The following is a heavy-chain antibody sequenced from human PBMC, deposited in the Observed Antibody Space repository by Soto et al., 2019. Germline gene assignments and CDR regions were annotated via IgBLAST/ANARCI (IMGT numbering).Heavy chain of an antibody. D-gene: IGHD3-10*01. CDR3: AREEGSSMVRGVIITYSGGMDV. J-gene: IGHJ6*02. V-gene: IGHV1-2*04. Sequence: ASVKVSCKASGYTFTGYYMHWVRQAPGQGLEWMGWINPNSGGTSYAQKFQGWVTMTRDTSISTAYMELSRLRSDDTAVYYCAREEGSSMVRGVIITYSGGMDVWGQGTTVTVSS. CDR1: GYTFTGYY. CDR2: INPNSGGT.